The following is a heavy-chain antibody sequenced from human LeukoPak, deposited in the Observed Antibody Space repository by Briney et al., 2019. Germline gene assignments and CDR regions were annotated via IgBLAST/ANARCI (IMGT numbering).Heavy chain of an antibody. Sequence: PGGSLRLSCAASGFTFSSYGMHWVRQAPGKGLEWVAVIWYDGSNKYYADSVKGRFTISRDNSKNTLYLQMNSLRVEDTAVYYCAKESGVVVAATPYNWFDPWGQGTLVTVSS. CDR1: GFTFSSYG. V-gene: IGHV3-33*06. CDR2: IWYDGSNK. J-gene: IGHJ5*02. CDR3: AKESGVVVAATPYNWFDP. D-gene: IGHD2-15*01.